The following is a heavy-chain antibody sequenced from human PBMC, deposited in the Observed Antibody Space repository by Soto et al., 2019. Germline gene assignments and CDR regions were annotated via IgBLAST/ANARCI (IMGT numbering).Heavy chain of an antibody. Sequence: SETLSLTCTVSGGSITSNSYFWVWIRQPPGKGLEWIGSIYYSGSTYYNPSLKSRVTISVDTSKNQFSLKLSSVTAADTAVYYCARRPGGTFWSGYYTSPGYYFDYWGQGTLVTVSS. D-gene: IGHD3-3*01. CDR1: GGSITSNSYF. J-gene: IGHJ4*02. CDR2: IYYSGST. V-gene: IGHV4-39*01. CDR3: ARRPGGTFWSGYYTSPGYYFDY.